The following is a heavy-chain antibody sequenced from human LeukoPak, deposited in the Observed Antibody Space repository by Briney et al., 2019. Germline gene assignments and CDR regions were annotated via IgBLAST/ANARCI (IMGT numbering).Heavy chain of an antibody. CDR2: INWNGGST. Sequence: GGSLRLSCAASAFTFDDYGMSWVRQAPGKGLEWVSGINWNGGSTGYADSVKGRFTISRDNAKNSLYLQMNSLRAEDTALYYCARRDIVVVPASILGAFDIWGQATMVTVSS. CDR3: ARRDIVVVPASILGAFDI. CDR1: AFTFDDYG. D-gene: IGHD2-2*02. V-gene: IGHV3-20*04. J-gene: IGHJ3*02.